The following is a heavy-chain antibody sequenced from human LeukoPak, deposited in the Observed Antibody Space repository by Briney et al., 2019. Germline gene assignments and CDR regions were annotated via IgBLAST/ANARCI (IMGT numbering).Heavy chain of an antibody. CDR2: IYYSGST. CDR3: ARASLSNWFDP. V-gene: IGHV4-59*01. CDR1: GGSISSYY. Sequence: SETLSLTCTVSGGSISSYYWSWIRQPPGKGLEWIGYIYYSGSTNYNPSLKSRVTISVDTSKNQFSLKLSSVTAADAAVYYCARASLSNWFDPWGQGTLVSVSS. J-gene: IGHJ5*02.